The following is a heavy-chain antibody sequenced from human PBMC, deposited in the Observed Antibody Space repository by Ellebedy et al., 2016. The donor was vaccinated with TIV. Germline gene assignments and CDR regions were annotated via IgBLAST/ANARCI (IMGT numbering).Heavy chain of an antibody. CDR2: LSGSGRST. D-gene: IGHD3-10*02. V-gene: IGHV3-23*01. CDR1: GFTFTNFA. J-gene: IGHJ4*02. CDR3: AKEQGHCSVTPCDS. Sequence: GESLKISCAASGFTFTNFAMSWVRQAPGKGLGWVSSLSGSGRSTYYADSVKGRFTISRDNSKNTLYLHMNALTAEDTAIYYCAKEQGHCSVTPCDSWGQGTLVTVSS.